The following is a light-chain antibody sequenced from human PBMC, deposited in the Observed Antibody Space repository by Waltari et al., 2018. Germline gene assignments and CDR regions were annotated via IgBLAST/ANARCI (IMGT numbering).Light chain of an antibody. CDR1: LSVSRL. CDR3: QHYVTLPVT. V-gene: IGKV3-20*01. J-gene: IGKJ1*01. Sequence: EIVLTQSPGTLSLSPGERATLPSRASLSVSRLVWYQQKPGQAPRLLIHDVSTRATGIPDRFSGSGSGTDVSLTISRLESEDFAAYYCQHYVTLPVTFGQGTKVEIK. CDR2: DVS.